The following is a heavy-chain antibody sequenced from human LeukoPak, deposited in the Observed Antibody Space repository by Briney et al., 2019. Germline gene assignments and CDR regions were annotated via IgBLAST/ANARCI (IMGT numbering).Heavy chain of an antibody. CDR1: GYTFTNYW. V-gene: IGHV5-51*01. Sequence: ESLKIPCKGSGYTFTNYWIGWVRQMPGKGLELMGIVYAGKSDNRYSPSFQGQVTISADKSISTAYLQWNTLKASDTAMYYCAKRSSSRHIDNWGQGTLVTVSS. CDR2: VYAGKSDN. J-gene: IGHJ4*02. CDR3: AKRSSSRHIDN. D-gene: IGHD6-6*01.